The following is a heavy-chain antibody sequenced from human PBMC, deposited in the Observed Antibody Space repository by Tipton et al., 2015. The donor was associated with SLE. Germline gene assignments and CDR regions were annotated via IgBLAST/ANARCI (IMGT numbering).Heavy chain of an antibody. CDR1: GGSISTYF. Sequence: GSLRLSCTVSGGSISTYFWSWIRQPPGKGLEWIGYIYYSGSTHYNPSLKSRVTISVHTSKNQFSLKLSSVTAADTAVYYCARLEGDGYKWYFDYWGQGTLVTVST. D-gene: IGHD5-24*01. CDR2: IYYSGST. CDR3: ARLEGDGYKWYFDY. V-gene: IGHV4-59*08. J-gene: IGHJ4*02.